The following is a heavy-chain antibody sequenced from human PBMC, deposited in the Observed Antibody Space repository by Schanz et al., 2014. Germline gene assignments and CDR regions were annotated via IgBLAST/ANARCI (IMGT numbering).Heavy chain of an antibody. CDR2: TSTDGTKT. D-gene: IGHD2-21*02. CDR1: GFTFSKYG. Sequence: QVQLVESGGGVVQPGRSLRLSCAASGFTFSKYGVHWVRQAPGKGLEKVAVTSTDGTKTYYAASVRGRFTISRDNSKNTLYLQMNSLRAEDTAVYYCARPSDSSWYMDVWGKGTTVTVSS. V-gene: IGHV3-30*19. J-gene: IGHJ6*03. CDR3: ARPSDSSWYMDV.